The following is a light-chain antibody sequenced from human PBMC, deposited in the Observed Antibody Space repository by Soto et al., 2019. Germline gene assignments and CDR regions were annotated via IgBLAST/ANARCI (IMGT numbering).Light chain of an antibody. CDR2: GAS. J-gene: IGKJ1*01. Sequence: EIVMTQSPATLSVSPGERATLSCRASQSVNSNLAWYQQKPGQAPRLLIYGASPRAAGIPDRVSGSGSGTEFTLTIAGLQSEDFALYYCQQYNEWPRTFGQGTKVEIK. V-gene: IGKV3-15*01. CDR1: QSVNSN. CDR3: QQYNEWPRT.